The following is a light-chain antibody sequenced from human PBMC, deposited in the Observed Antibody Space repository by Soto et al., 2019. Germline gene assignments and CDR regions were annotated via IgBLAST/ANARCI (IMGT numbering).Light chain of an antibody. J-gene: IGKJ2*01. V-gene: IGKV2-24*01. CDR2: KVS. CDR1: QSLVYSDGDTY. Sequence: DIVLTQTPLSSPVTLGQPASISCRSSQSLVYSDGDTYLSWVHQRPGQPPRLLIYKVSNRFSGVPDRFSGNGAGTDFTLQISGVEAEDVGVYYCLQVKEFPVTFGQGTKLEVK. CDR3: LQVKEFPVT.